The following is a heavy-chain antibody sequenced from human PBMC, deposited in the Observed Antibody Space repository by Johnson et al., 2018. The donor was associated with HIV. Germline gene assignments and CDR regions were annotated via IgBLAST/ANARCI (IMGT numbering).Heavy chain of an antibody. Sequence: VHLVESGGGLVQPGGSLRLSCAASGFTFSNYWMSWVRQAPGKGLEWVANIKQDGSEKYYVDSVKGRFNISRDNAKNSLFLQMNSLRAEDTAVYYCARPRVSSGRHGAFDIWGQGTMVTVSS. V-gene: IGHV3-7*01. D-gene: IGHD3-22*01. CDR3: ARPRVSSGRHGAFDI. CDR2: IKQDGSEK. J-gene: IGHJ3*02. CDR1: GFTFSNYW.